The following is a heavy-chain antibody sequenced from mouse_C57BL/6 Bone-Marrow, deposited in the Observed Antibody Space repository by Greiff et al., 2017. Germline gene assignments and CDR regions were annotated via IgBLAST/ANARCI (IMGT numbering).Heavy chain of an antibody. CDR2: ISSGSSPI. Sequence: DVKLVESGGGLVKPGGSLKLSCAASGFTFSDYGMHWVRQAPEKGLEWVAYISSGSSPIYYADTVKGRFTISRDNAKNTLFLQMTSLRAEDTAMYYCARRLVFDYWGQGTTLTVSS. D-gene: IGHD2-2*01. CDR1: GFTFSDYG. J-gene: IGHJ2*01. CDR3: ARRLVFDY. V-gene: IGHV5-17*01.